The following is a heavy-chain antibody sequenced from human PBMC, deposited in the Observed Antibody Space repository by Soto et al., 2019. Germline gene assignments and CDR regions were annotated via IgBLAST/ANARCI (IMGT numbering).Heavy chain of an antibody. CDR2: VSASGLNT. CDR1: GFTFSTYA. D-gene: IGHD3-22*01. Sequence: PGGSLRLSCAASGFTFSTYAMAWVRQAPGKGLEWVSGVSASGLNTDYADPVKGRFYISRDNAQNTLYLQMNSLRAEDTAVYYCARGDGDYYDGNGYLGRHWGQGTLVTVSS. V-gene: IGHV3-23*01. CDR3: ARGDGDYYDGNGYLGRH. J-gene: IGHJ4*02.